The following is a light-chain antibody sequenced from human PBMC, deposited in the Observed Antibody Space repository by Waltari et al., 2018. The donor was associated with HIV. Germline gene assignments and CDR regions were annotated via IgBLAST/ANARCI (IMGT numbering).Light chain of an antibody. CDR1: SSDVGAYNY. Sequence: HSALTQPRSVSGSPGQSVTISCTGTSSDVGAYNYVSWYQPHPGKAPKLLLFDITKRPSGVPDRFSGSKSGNTASLTISGLHVEDEANDYCCSYAGTYTWVCGGGTSLTVL. CDR2: DIT. V-gene: IGLV2-11*01. J-gene: IGLJ3*02. CDR3: CSYAGTYTWV.